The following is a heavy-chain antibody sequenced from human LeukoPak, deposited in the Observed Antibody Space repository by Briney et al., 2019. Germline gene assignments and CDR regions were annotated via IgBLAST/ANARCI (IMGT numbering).Heavy chain of an antibody. CDR2: INSDGSST. D-gene: IGHD3-3*01. J-gene: IGHJ4*02. CDR3: AREQIFWSGYPLDY. V-gene: IGHV3-74*01. CDR1: GFTFSSYW. Sequence: GGSLRLSCAASGFTFSSYWMHWVRQAPGKGLVWVSRINSDGSSTSYADSVKGRFTISRDNAKNTLYLQMNSLRAEDTAVYYCAREQIFWSGYPLDYWGQGTLVTVSS.